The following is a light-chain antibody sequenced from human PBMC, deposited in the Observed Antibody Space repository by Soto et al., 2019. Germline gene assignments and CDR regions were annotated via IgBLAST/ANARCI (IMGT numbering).Light chain of an antibody. CDR1: QGISSY. J-gene: IGKJ1*01. Sequence: AIRMTQSPSSFSASTGDRVTITCRASQGISSYLAWYQQKPGKAPKLLIYAASTLQSGVPSRFSGSRSRTDFPLTISCLQSEDFATYYCQQYYSYPRTFGQGTKVEIK. CDR2: AAS. CDR3: QQYYSYPRT. V-gene: IGKV1-8*01.